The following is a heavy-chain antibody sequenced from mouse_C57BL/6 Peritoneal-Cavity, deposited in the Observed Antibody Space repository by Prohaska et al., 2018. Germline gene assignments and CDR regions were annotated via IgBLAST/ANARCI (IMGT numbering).Heavy chain of an antibody. CDR3: ARSITTVVATSWYVDV. V-gene: IGHV1-55*01. CDR2: IYPGSGST. Sequence: VKPWASVKMSCKASGYTFTSYWLTWVTQRPGHGLEWIGDIYPGSGSTNYNEKFKSKATLTVDTSSSTAYMQLSSLTSEDSAVYYCARSITTVVATSWYVDVWGTGTTVTVAS. CDR1: GYTFTSYW. J-gene: IGHJ1*03. D-gene: IGHD1-1*01.